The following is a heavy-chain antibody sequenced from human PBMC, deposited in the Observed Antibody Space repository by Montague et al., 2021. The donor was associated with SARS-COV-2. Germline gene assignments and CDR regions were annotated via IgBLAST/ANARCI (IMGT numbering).Heavy chain of an antibody. CDR1: GGSISSGGYY. CDR3: ARVKVEATNLSYFDY. D-gene: IGHD1-26*01. V-gene: IGHV4-31*03. CDR2: IYYTGRT. J-gene: IGHJ4*02. Sequence: TLSLTCSVSGGSISSGGYYWSWIRHHPGKGLEWIGYIYYTGRTYYNPSLKSRVSMSVDTSNNQFSLSLSSLTAADTAVFYCARVKVEATNLSYFDYWGQGTLVTVSS.